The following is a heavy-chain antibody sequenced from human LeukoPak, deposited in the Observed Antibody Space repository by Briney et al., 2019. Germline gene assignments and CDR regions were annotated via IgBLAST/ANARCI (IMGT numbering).Heavy chain of an antibody. J-gene: IGHJ5*02. CDR1: GFTFSSYS. CDR2: ISSSSSYI. Sequence: GSLRLSCAASGFTFSSYSMNWVRQAPGKGLEWVSSISSSSSYIYYADSVKGRFTISRDNAKNSLYLQMNSLRAEDTAVYYCARDKKDIVVVPAAIQDWFDPWGQGTLVTVSS. V-gene: IGHV3-21*01. CDR3: ARDKKDIVVVPAAIQDWFDP. D-gene: IGHD2-2*01.